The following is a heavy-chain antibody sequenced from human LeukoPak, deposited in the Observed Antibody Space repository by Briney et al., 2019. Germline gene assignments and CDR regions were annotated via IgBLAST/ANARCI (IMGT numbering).Heavy chain of an antibody. CDR1: GGSISSYY. J-gene: IGHJ4*02. CDR3: ARVTGYVMEDYFDY. CDR2: IYYSGST. Sequence: SETLSLTCTVSGGSISSYYWSWIRQPPGKGLEWIGYIYYSGSTNYNPSLKSRVTISVDTSRNQFSLRLSSVTAADTAVYYCARVTGYVMEDYFDYWGQGTLVTVSS. V-gene: IGHV4-59*01. D-gene: IGHD6-13*01.